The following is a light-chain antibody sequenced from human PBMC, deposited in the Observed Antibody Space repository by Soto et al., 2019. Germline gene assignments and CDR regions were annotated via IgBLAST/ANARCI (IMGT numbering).Light chain of an antibody. CDR2: DTS. V-gene: IGKV3-15*01. J-gene: IGKJ3*01. Sequence: VMTQSPTTLSVSPGERATLSCRASQSISSGLAWYQQKPGQAPRLLIYDTSTRATGVPARFSGSGSATEFTLTISSLEPEDFAVYYCQQRSTWPPFSFGPGTKVDIK. CDR1: QSISSG. CDR3: QQRSTWPPFS.